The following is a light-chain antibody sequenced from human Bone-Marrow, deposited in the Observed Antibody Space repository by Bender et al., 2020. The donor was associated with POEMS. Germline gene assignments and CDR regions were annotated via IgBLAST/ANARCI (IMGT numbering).Light chain of an antibody. V-gene: IGLV2-14*02. CDR1: SSDVGNYNF. CDR3: QSYDNSLGGWV. Sequence: QSALTQPASVSASPGQSITISCTATSSDVGNYNFVSWYQQHPGKAPKLMIYEGTKRPSGVSHRFSGSKSGNTASLAITGLQAEDEGDYYCQSYDNSLGGWVFGGGTKLTVL. J-gene: IGLJ3*02. CDR2: EGT.